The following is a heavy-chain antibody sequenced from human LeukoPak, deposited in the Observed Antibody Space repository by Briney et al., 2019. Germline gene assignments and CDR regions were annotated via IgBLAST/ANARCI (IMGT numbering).Heavy chain of an antibody. D-gene: IGHD3-10*01. CDR1: GFTFSNYA. J-gene: IGHJ4*02. CDR2: ISDDGSRQ. Sequence: GRSLRLSYAATGFTFSNYAIHWGRQAPGKGLEWVAFISDDGSRQHYTDSVKGRFTISRDNSKNTLNLQMNSLRAEDTAVYYCVKDRTGTYTLDYWGQGTLVTVSS. V-gene: IGHV3-30-3*01. CDR3: VKDRTGTYTLDY.